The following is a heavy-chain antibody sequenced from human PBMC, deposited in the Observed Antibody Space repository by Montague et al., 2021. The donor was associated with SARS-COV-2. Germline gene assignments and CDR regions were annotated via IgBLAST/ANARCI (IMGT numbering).Heavy chain of an antibody. CDR1: GDSISYFY. J-gene: IGHJ4*02. D-gene: IGHD6-13*01. CDR2: ISASGST. V-gene: IGHV4-4*07. Sequence: SETLSLTCTVSGDSISYFYWSWIRQPPGKGLEWIGRISASGSTNYNPSLNSRVTMSVDTSKKQFSLRVSPVTAADTAVYYCARDVVAAPGTFDYWGQGTLVTVSS. CDR3: ARDVVAAPGTFDY.